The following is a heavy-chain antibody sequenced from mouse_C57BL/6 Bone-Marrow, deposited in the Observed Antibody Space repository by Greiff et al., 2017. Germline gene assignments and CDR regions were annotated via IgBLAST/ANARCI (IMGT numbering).Heavy chain of an antibody. CDR2: ISSGGSYT. D-gene: IGHD1-1*01. Sequence: EVKLVESGGDLVKPGGSLKLSCAASGFTFSSYGMSWVRQTPDKRLEWVATISSGGSYTYYPDSVKGRFTISRDNAKNTLYLQMSSLTSEDTAMYYCARNNYYGSSYPSYAMDYWGQGTSVTVSS. J-gene: IGHJ4*01. V-gene: IGHV5-6*01. CDR1: GFTFSSYG. CDR3: ARNNYYGSSYPSYAMDY.